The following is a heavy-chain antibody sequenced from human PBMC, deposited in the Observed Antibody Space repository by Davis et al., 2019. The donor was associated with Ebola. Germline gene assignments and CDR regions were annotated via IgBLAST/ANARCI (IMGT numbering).Heavy chain of an antibody. D-gene: IGHD1-26*01. CDR2: ISGSGGGT. CDR1: GFTFSSYA. J-gene: IGHJ4*02. CDR3: AKAPYSGNYLGYFDY. V-gene: IGHV3-23*01. Sequence: GESLKISCAASGFTFSSYAMSWVRQGPGKGLEWVSGISGSGGGTYYADSVKGRFTISRDNSKNTLYLQMNSLRAEDTALYYCAKAPYSGNYLGYFDYWGQGTLVTVSS.